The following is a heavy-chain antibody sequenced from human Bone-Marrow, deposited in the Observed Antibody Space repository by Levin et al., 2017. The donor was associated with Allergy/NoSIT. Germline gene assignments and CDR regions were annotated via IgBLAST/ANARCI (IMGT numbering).Heavy chain of an antibody. CDR2: ISSGSGTS. CDR1: GFSFNTYN. V-gene: IGHV3-48*01. Sequence: GESLKISCAASGFSFNTYNMHWVRQAPGKGLECISYISSGSGTSDYADSVKGRFTISRDNANNSMYLQMNSLRAEDTAVYYCARETTYYFDTSGDLRAGWYFERCGRGTLVTVSS. J-gene: IGHJ2*01. CDR3: ARETTYYFDTSGDLRAGWYFER. D-gene: IGHD3-22*01.